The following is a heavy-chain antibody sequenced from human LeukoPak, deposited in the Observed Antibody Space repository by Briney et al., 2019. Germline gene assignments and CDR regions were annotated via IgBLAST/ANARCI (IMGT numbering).Heavy chain of an antibody. V-gene: IGHV4-59*08. CDR1: GGSITSYY. D-gene: IGHD3-10*01. Sequence: SEALSLTCTVSGGSITSYYWSWIRQPPGRGREWLGYIYYSGSTNYNPSLKSRVTISVDTSKNQLSLKLSSVTAADTAVYFCARLHRGDDAFDIWGQGTMVTVSS. J-gene: IGHJ3*02. CDR2: IYYSGST. CDR3: ARLHRGDDAFDI.